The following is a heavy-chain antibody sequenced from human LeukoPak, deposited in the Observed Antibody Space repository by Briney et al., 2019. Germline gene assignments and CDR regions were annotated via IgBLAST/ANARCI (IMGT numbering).Heavy chain of an antibody. CDR1: GFTFSSNY. CDR3: ARGFADLGNWFDP. CDR2: IYSGGST. J-gene: IGHJ5*02. V-gene: IGHV3-53*01. Sequence: GGSLRLSCAASGFTFSSNYMSWVRQAPGKGLEWVSVIYSGGSTYYADSVKGRFTISRDNSKSTLYLQMNSLRAEDTAVYYCARGFADLGNWFDPWGQGTLVTVSS.